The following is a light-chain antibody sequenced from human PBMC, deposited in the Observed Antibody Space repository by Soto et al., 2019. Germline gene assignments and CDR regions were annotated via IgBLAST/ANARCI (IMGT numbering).Light chain of an antibody. CDR3: XXXXNWPPWT. CDR2: GAS. J-gene: IGKJ1*01. Sequence: EIVMTQSPATLSVSPGERATLSCRASQSVSSNLAWYQQKPGQAPRLLIYGASTRATGIPVRFSGSGSGTEFTLTISSLQSEXXXXXXXXXXXNWPPWTFGRGTKVEIK. V-gene: IGKV3-15*01. CDR1: QSVSSN.